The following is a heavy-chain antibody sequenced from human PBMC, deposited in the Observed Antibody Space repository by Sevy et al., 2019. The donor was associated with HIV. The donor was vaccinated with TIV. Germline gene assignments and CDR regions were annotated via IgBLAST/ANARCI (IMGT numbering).Heavy chain of an antibody. CDR1: GFTVSSNY. CDR2: IYSGGST. V-gene: IGHV3-53*01. Sequence: GGSLRLSCAASGFTVSSNYMSWVRQAPGKGLEWVSVIYSGGSTYYADSVKGRFTISRDNSKNTLYLQMNSLRAEDTAVYYCARVTDCSGGSCYFPSAFDLWGQGTMVTVSS. CDR3: ARVTDCSGGSCYFPSAFDL. D-gene: IGHD2-15*01. J-gene: IGHJ3*01.